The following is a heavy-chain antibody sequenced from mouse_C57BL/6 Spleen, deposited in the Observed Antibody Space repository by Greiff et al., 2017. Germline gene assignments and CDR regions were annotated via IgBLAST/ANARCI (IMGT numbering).Heavy chain of an antibody. Sequence: VQLQQSGPELVQPGASVKISCTASGYSFTDYNMHWVKQTTGKSLEWIGVISPNYGTTCYTQKFKGKATLTVDQSSSTAYMQLNSLTSEDSAVXYCARRRYYGNSLYYAMDYWGQGTSVTVSS. CDR1: GYSFTDYN. CDR3: ARRRYYGNSLYYAMDY. D-gene: IGHD2-1*01. V-gene: IGHV1-39*01. J-gene: IGHJ4*01. CDR2: ISPNYGTT.